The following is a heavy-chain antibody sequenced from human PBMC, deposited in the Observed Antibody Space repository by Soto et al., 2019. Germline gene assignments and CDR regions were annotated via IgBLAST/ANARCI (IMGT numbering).Heavy chain of an antibody. V-gene: IGHV1-2*02. CDR3: ARGTLKAGNWFDP. D-gene: IGHD1-1*01. CDR1: GYTFTDYF. J-gene: IGHJ5*02. Sequence: GASVKVSCKASGYTFTDYFIHWVRQAPGQGFEWMGWINPNSRGTNYAQKFQGRVTMTRDTSNSTAYMELRGLTSDDTAVYYCARGTLKAGNWFDPWGQGTLVTVSS. CDR2: INPNSRGT.